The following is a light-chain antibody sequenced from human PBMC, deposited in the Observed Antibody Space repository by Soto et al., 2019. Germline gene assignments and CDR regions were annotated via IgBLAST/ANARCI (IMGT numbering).Light chain of an antibody. V-gene: IGKV3-20*01. Sequence: IVLTQSPGTLSLSPGERATLSCRASHSLSRNYVAWYQQKPGQAPRLPIYGTSTRATGIPDRCSGSGSGTDFTLTISRLEPEDFAVFYCQQYAISITFGQGTRLEIK. CDR2: GTS. CDR3: QQYAISIT. CDR1: HSLSRNY. J-gene: IGKJ5*01.